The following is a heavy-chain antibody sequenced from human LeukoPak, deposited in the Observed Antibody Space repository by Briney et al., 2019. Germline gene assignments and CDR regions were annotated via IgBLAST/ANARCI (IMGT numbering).Heavy chain of an antibody. CDR1: GFSFDDSA. J-gene: IGHJ4*02. Sequence: GGSLRLSCAASGFSFDDSAMHWVRQAPGKGLEWVSVISWNSGTIAYAGSVKGRFTISRDNAKNSLYLQMNSLRPEDTAFYYCAKKSGTSSSLDYWGQGTLVTVSS. D-gene: IGHD6-6*01. V-gene: IGHV3-9*01. CDR2: ISWNSGTI. CDR3: AKKSGTSSSLDY.